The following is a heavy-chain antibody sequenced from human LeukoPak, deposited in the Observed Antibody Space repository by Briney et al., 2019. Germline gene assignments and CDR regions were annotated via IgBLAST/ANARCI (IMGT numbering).Heavy chain of an antibody. J-gene: IGHJ4*02. CDR3: ARDRAAPLWFGELGEEFDY. V-gene: IGHV3-33*01. D-gene: IGHD3-10*01. CDR1: GFTFSSYG. Sequence: GGSLRLSCAASGFTFSSYGMHWVRQAPGKGLEWVAVIWYDGSNKYYADSVKGRFTISRDNSKNTLYLQMNSLRAEDTAVYYCARDRAAPLWFGELGEEFDYWGQGTLVTVSS. CDR2: IWYDGSNK.